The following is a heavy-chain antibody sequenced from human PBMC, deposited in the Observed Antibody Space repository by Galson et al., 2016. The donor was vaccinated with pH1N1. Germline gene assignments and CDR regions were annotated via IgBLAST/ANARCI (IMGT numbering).Heavy chain of an antibody. J-gene: IGHJ2*01. CDR2: IIPLFNTA. D-gene: IGHD3-22*01. CDR1: GGTFGSYG. V-gene: IGHV1-69*13. CDR3: AREDYYDTDSSDYYFDL. Sequence: SVKVSCKASGGTFGSYGINWVRQAPGQGLEWMGGIIPLFNTAKYAQNFQGRVTITADESTTTAYMELSSLRSEDTAVFYCAREDYYDTDSSDYYFDLWGRGTLLTVSS.